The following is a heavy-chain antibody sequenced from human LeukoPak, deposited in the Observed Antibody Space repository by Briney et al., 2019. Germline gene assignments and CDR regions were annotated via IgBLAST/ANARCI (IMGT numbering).Heavy chain of an antibody. CDR1: GYTFTGYY. CDR3: ARDPGITIFGVAFDY. CDR2: INPNSGGT. D-gene: IGHD3-3*01. J-gene: IGHJ4*02. V-gene: IGHV1-2*02. Sequence: ASVKVPCKASGYTFTGYYMHWVRQAPGQGLEWMGWINPNSGGTNYAQKLQGRVTMTTDTSTSTAYMELRSLRSDDTAVYYCARDPGITIFGVAFDYWGQGTLVTVSS.